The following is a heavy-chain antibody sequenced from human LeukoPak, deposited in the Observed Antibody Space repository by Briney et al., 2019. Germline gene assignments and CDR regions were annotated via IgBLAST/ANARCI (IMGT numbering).Heavy chain of an antibody. CDR2: IYPGDSDA. CDR3: ARRRDLYSGSYYPFDY. V-gene: IGHV5-51*01. D-gene: IGHD1-26*01. J-gene: IGHJ4*02. CDR1: GYSFTNHW. Sequence: GESLKISCEGSGYSFTNHWIAWVRQMPGKGLECMGIIYPGDSDARYSPSFQGQVTISADKSISTAYLQWSSLKASDTAMYYCARRRDLYSGSYYPFDYWGQGTLVTVSS.